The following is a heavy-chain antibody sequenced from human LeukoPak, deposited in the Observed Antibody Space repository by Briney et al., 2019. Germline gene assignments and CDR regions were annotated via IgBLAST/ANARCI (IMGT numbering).Heavy chain of an antibody. V-gene: IGHV4-59*01. CDR1: GGSINSYY. J-gene: IGHJ5*02. Sequence: PSETLSLTRTVSGGSINSYYWSWIRQQPGKGLKWIGYIYYSGSTNYNPSLKSRVTISVDTSKNQFSLKLSSVTAADTAVYYCARGRGGGGSSNNWFDPWGQGTLVTVSS. D-gene: IGHD2-15*01. CDR3: ARGRGGGGSSNNWFDP. CDR2: IYYSGST.